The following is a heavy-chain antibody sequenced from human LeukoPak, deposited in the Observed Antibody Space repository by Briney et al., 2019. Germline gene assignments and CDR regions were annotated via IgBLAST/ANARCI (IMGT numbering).Heavy chain of an antibody. CDR1: GFTFSNAW. Sequence: PGGSLRLSCAASGFTFSNAWMSWVRQAPGKGLEWVGRIKSKTDGGTTDYAAPVKGRFTISRDDSKNTLYLQMNSLKTEDTAVYYCTTAGIAARPPPYDYWGQGTLVTVSS. V-gene: IGHV3-15*01. D-gene: IGHD6-6*01. CDR2: IKSKTDGGTT. J-gene: IGHJ4*02. CDR3: TTAGIAARPPPYDY.